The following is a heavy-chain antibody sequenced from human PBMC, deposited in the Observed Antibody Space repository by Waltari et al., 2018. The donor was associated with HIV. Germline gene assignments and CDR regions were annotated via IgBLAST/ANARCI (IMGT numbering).Heavy chain of an antibody. D-gene: IGHD1-7*01. CDR2: IKSEADGGKT. V-gene: IGHV3-15*01. CDR1: GFPFSNAW. Sequence: EVQLVESGGGLVKPGGSLRLSCATSGFPFSNAWMTWVRQAPGKGREWVGRIKSEADGGKTDYAAPVRGRFTISRDDAKNTLFLQMNSLKTEDTAVYYCTRNYRTHYFDYWGQGTLVIVSS. J-gene: IGHJ4*02. CDR3: TRNYRTHYFDY.